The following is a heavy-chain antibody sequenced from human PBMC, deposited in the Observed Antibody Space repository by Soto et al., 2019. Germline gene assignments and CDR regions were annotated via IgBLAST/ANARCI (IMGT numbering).Heavy chain of an antibody. Sequence: QVQLLQSGAEVKKPGASVKVSCKASGYTLTRYCIHWVRQAPGQGLEWMGIINPNSGATSYALKFQDRVTMTRDTSTSTVYMALSSLRSEDTAVYYCARDIVVAPTARGWFDPWGQGTLVTVSS. J-gene: IGHJ5*02. CDR1: GYTLTRYC. CDR2: INPNSGAT. V-gene: IGHV1-46*01. D-gene: IGHD2-2*01. CDR3: ARDIVVAPTARGWFDP.